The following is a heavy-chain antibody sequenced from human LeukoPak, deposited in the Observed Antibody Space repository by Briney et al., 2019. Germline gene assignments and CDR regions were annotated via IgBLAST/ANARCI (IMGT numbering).Heavy chain of an antibody. V-gene: IGHV1-46*01. J-gene: IGHJ4*02. CDR3: ARAAVGGDCYDY. CDR1: GYTSTGYY. CDR2: INPSGGST. Sequence: ASVKVSCKASGYTSTGYYMHWVRQAPGQGLEWMGIINPSGGSTSYAQKFQGRVTMTRDTSTSTVYMELSSLRSEDTAVYYCARAAVGGDCYDYWGQGTLVTVSS. D-gene: IGHD2-21*01.